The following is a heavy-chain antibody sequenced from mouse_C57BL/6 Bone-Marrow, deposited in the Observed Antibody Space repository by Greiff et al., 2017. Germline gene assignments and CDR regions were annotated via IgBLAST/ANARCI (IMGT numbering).Heavy chain of an antibody. CDR2: INPGSGDT. D-gene: IGHD2-4*01. CDR3: VRTYDYEGAMDY. CDR1: GYTFTNYY. Sequence: QVQLKQSGAELVRPGASVKLSCKASGYTFTNYYMNWVKQRPGQGLEWIARINPGSGDTYYNEKFKGKATLTAEKSSSTAYMQLSSLTSEDSAVDFCVRTYDYEGAMDYGGQGTSVTVSA. V-gene: IGHV1-76*01. J-gene: IGHJ4*01.